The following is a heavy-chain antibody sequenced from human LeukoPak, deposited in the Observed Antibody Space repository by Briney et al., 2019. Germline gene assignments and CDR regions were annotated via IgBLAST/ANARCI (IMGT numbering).Heavy chain of an antibody. V-gene: IGHV3-11*01. CDR1: GFTFSDYY. CDR3: ARRAGAYSHPYDY. D-gene: IGHD4/OR15-4a*01. CDR2: ISSSGSTI. Sequence: PGGSLRLSCAASGFTFSDYYMSWIHQAPGKGLEWVSYISSSGSTIYYADSVKGRFTISRDNAKNSLYLQMNSLRAEDTAVYYCARRAGAYSHPYDYWGQGTLVTVSS. J-gene: IGHJ4*02.